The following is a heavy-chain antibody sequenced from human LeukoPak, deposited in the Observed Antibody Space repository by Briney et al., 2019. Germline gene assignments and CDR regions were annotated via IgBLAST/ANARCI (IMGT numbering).Heavy chain of an antibody. CDR1: GYTFTDFY. Sequence: ASVKVSCKASGYTFTDFYMLWVRQAPGQGLEWMGWINPNSGVTDYAQKFQGRVTMTRDTSTSTAYMELSRLRSDDTAVYHCARGHGSYYYYMDVWGKGTTVTVSS. D-gene: IGHD3-10*01. CDR3: ARGHGSYYYYMDV. V-gene: IGHV1-2*02. J-gene: IGHJ6*03. CDR2: INPNSGVT.